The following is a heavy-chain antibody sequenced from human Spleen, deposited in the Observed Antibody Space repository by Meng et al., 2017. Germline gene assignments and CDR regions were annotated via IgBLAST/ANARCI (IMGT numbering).Heavy chain of an antibody. CDR1: GFTFSRYW. CDR2: MNRDGSLT. Sequence: EVQLVESGGGLVQPGGSLRLSCVVSGFTFSRYWMHWVRQVPGEGLQWVSRMNRDGSLTNYAVSVRGRFAIFRDNAENTVYLQMSGLRAEDTAVYYCVRDFGGWSDLWGQGTLVTVSS. J-gene: IGHJ5*02. CDR3: VRDFGGWSDL. D-gene: IGHD3-3*01. V-gene: IGHV3-74*01.